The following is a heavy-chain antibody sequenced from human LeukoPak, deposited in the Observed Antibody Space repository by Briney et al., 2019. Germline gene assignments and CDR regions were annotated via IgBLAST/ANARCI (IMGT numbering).Heavy chain of an antibody. CDR2: INHSGST. J-gene: IGHJ5*02. D-gene: IGHD6-6*01. V-gene: IGHV4-34*01. CDR1: GGSFSGYY. CDR3: ARADWKGVAARRVWFDP. Sequence: SETLSLTCAVYGGSFSGYYWSWIRQPPGKGLEWIGEINHSGSTNYNPSLKSRVTISVDTSKNQFSLKLSSVTAADTAVYYCARADWKGVAARRVWFDPWGQGTLVTVSS.